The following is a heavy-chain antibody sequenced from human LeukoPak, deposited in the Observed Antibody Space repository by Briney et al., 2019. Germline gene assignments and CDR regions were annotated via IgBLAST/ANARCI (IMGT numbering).Heavy chain of an antibody. J-gene: IGHJ6*03. CDR3: ARDHREYRLDYYYMDV. CDR2: ISYDGSNK. D-gene: IGHD3-10*01. V-gene: IGHV3-30*04. CDR1: GFTFSSYA. Sequence: PGRSLRLSCAASGFTFSSYAMHWVRQAPGKGLEWVAVISYDGSNKYYADSVKGRFTISRDNSKNTLYLQMNSLRAEDTAVYYCARDHREYRLDYYYMDVWGKGATVTVSS.